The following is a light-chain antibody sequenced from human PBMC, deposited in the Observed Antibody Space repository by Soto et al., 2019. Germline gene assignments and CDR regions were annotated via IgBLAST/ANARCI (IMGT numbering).Light chain of an antibody. CDR3: QQYNIWPLWT. J-gene: IGKJ1*01. V-gene: IGKV3-15*01. CDR1: ESVTSS. Sequence: IVLTHSPATLSVSPVYRSTLSGGSSESVTSSLAWYQQKPGQPPRLLIYAASTRATDVPARFSGGGSETEFTLTISSLQSEDFAVYFCQQYNIWPLWTFGQGTKVDIK. CDR2: AAS.